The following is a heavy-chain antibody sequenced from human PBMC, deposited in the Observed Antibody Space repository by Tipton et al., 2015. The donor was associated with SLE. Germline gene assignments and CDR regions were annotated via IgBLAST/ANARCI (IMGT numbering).Heavy chain of an antibody. Sequence: TLSLTCTVSGVSISSSTYYWGWIRQPPGKGLEWIGTIYYTGSTYYSPSLKSRVAISVDTSKNQFSLKLTSVTAVDTAVYFCARFDYSNWDDYWGQGTLVTVSS. CDR1: GVSISSSTYY. D-gene: IGHD4-11*01. CDR3: ARFDYSNWDDY. J-gene: IGHJ4*02. V-gene: IGHV4-39*07. CDR2: IYYTGST.